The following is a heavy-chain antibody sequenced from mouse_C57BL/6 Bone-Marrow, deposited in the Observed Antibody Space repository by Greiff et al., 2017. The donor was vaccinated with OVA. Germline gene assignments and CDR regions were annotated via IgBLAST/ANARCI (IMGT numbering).Heavy chain of an antibody. CDR1: GYTFTDYY. CDR2: INPYNGGT. D-gene: IGHD4-1*01. V-gene: IGHV1-19*01. J-gene: IGHJ2*01. CDR3: ARNWDKGTYYFDY. Sequence: VQLQQSGPVLVKPGASVKMSCKASGYTFTDYYMNWVKQSHGKRLEWIGVINPYNGGTSYNQKFKGKATLTVDKSSSTAYMELNSLTSEDSAVYYCARNWDKGTYYFDYWGQGTTLTVSS.